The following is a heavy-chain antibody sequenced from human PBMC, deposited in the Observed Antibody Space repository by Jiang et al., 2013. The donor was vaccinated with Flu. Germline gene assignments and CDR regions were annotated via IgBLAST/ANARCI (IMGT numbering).Heavy chain of an antibody. J-gene: IGHJ6*02. CDR1: GFTFSSYG. D-gene: IGHD4-11*01. Sequence: LVESGGGVVQPGRSLRLSCAASGFTFSSYGMHWVRQAPGRGLEWVAVISYDGSNKYYADSVKGRFTISRDNSKNTLYLQMNSLRAEDTAVYYCARDTTDYGMDVWGQGTTVTVSS. CDR3: ARDTTDYGMDV. V-gene: IGHV3-33*05. CDR2: ISYDGSNK.